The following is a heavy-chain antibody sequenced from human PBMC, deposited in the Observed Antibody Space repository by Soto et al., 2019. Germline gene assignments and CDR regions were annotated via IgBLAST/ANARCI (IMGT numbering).Heavy chain of an antibody. CDR2: IGTAGDT. D-gene: IGHD3-10*01. J-gene: IGHJ4*02. CDR1: GFTFSSYD. CDR3: ARERRYYGSGSYYNGFDY. V-gene: IGHV3-13*04. Sequence: PGGSLRLSCAASGFTFSSYDVHWVRQATGKGLEWVSAIGTAGDTYYPGSVKGRFTISRENAKNSLYLQMNSLRAGDTAVYYCARERRYYGSGSYYNGFDYWGQGT.